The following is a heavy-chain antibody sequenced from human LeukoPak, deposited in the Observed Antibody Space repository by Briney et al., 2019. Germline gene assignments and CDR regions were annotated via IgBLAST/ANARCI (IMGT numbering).Heavy chain of an antibody. D-gene: IGHD6-13*01. J-gene: IGHJ4*02. CDR2: ISYDGSNK. CDR1: GFTFSSYA. V-gene: IGHV3-30*04. CDR3: AREYAAAGYFDY. Sequence: GGSLRLSCAASGFTFSSYAMHWVRQAPGKGLEWVAVISYDGSNKYYADSVKGRFTISRDNSKNTLYLQMNSLRAEDTAVYCCAREYAAAGYFDYWGQGTLVTVSS.